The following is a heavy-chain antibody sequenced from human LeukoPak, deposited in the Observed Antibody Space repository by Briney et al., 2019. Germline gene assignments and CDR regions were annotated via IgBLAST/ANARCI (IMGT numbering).Heavy chain of an antibody. CDR2: INPNSGGT. CDR1: GYTFTGYY. J-gene: IGHJ4*02. V-gene: IGHV1-2*02. CDR3: ARGGLRLSGGGFDY. Sequence: GASVKVSCKASGYTFTGYYMHWVRQAPGQGLEWMGWINPNSGGTNYAQKFQGRVTMTRDTSISTAYMVLSRLRSDDTAVYYCARGGLRLSGGGFDYWGQGTLVTVSS. D-gene: IGHD2-15*01.